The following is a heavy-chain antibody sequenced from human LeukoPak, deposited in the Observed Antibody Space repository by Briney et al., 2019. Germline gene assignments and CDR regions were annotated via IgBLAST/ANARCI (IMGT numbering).Heavy chain of an antibody. CDR1: GFTFSNYA. V-gene: IGHV3-23*01. D-gene: IGHD2-15*01. CDR2: ISGSGGST. CDR3: ARGAPYCSGGSCMYYFDY. J-gene: IGHJ4*02. Sequence: GGSLRLSCAASGFTFSNYAMSWVRQAPGKGLEWVSTISGSGGSTYYADSVKGRFTISRDNSKNTLYLQMNSLRAEDTAVYYCARGAPYCSGGSCMYYFDYWGQGTLVTVSS.